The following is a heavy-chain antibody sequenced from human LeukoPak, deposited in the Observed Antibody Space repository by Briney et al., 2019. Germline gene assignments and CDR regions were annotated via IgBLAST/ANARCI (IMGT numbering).Heavy chain of an antibody. Sequence: PGGSLRLSCAASGLTFSSYSMNWVRQAPGKGLEWVSSISSSSSYIYHADSVKGRFTISRDNAKNSLYLQMNSLRAEDTAVYYCARVGDYYGSGSYHYFDYWGQGTLVTVSS. CDR1: GLTFSSYS. CDR2: ISSSSSYI. D-gene: IGHD3-10*01. J-gene: IGHJ4*02. CDR3: ARVGDYYGSGSYHYFDY. V-gene: IGHV3-21*01.